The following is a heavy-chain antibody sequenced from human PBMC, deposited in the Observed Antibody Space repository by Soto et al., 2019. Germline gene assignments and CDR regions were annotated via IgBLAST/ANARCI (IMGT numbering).Heavy chain of an antibody. V-gene: IGHV6-1*01. CDR2: TYYRSKWYN. CDR1: GDSVSSNSAA. Sequence: SQTLSLTCAISGDSVSSNSAAWNWIRQSPSRGLEWLGRTYYRSKWYNDYAVSVKSRITINPDTSKNQFSLQLNSVTPEDTAVYYCARVYDFWSAQAPIYGMDVWGQGTTVTVSS. CDR3: ARVYDFWSAQAPIYGMDV. D-gene: IGHD3-3*01. J-gene: IGHJ6*02.